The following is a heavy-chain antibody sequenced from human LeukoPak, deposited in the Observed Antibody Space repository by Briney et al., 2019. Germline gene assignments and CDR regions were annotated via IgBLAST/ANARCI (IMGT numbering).Heavy chain of an antibody. D-gene: IGHD2-21*01. CDR1: GGSISSSSYY. J-gene: IGHJ3*02. CDR3: ARTGIVVVLDAFDI. V-gene: IGHV4-39*01. Sequence: SETLSLTCTVSGGSISSSSYYWGWIRQPPGKGLEWIGSIYYSGSTYYNPSLKSRVTISVDTSKNQFSLKLSSVTAADTAVYYCARTGIVVVLDAFDIWGQGTMVTVSS. CDR2: IYYSGST.